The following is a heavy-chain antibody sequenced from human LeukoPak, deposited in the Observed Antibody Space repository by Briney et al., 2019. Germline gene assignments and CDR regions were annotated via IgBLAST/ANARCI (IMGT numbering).Heavy chain of an antibody. CDR1: GGSFSGYY. CDR2: INHSGST. Sequence: SETLSLTCAVYGGSFSGYYWSWIRQPPGKGLEWIGEINHSGSTNYNPSLKRRVTISVDTSKNQFSLKLSPVTAADTAVYYCARVRSHSYGSGSYYRYFDYWGQGTLVTVSS. CDR3: ARVRSHSYGSGSYYRYFDY. D-gene: IGHD3-10*01. V-gene: IGHV4-34*01. J-gene: IGHJ4*02.